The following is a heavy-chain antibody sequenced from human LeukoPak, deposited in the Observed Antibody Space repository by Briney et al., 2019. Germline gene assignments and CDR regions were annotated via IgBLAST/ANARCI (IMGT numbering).Heavy chain of an antibody. CDR3: ARASFWSGYPFDF. D-gene: IGHD3-3*01. CDR1: GGSFSGYY. V-gene: IGHV4-34*01. CDR2: INHSGST. Sequence: PSETLSLTCAVYGGSFSGYYWSWIRQPPGKGLEWIGEINHSGSTNYNPSLKSRVTISLDTSKNQFSLKLSSVTAADTAVYYCARASFWSGYPFDFWGQGTLVTVSS. J-gene: IGHJ4*02.